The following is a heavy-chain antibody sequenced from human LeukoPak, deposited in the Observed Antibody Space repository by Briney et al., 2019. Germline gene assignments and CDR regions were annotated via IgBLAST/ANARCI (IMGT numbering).Heavy chain of an antibody. Sequence: GRSLRLSCAASGFTFSSYAMHWVRQAPGKGLEWVAVISYDGSNKYYADSVKGRFTISRDNSKNTLYLQMNSLRAEDTAVYYCAREDCSSTSCLTFDHWGQGTLVTVSS. D-gene: IGHD2-2*01. V-gene: IGHV3-30-3*01. CDR1: GFTFSSYA. J-gene: IGHJ4*02. CDR2: ISYDGSNK. CDR3: AREDCSSTSCLTFDH.